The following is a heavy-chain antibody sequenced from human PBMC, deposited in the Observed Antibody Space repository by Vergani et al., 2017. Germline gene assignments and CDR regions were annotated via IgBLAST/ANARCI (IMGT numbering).Heavy chain of an antibody. D-gene: IGHD6-13*01. CDR1: GFTFTDYG. V-gene: IGHV3-49*04. Sequence: VQVVESGGGLVKPGGSLRLSCRASGFTFTDYGISWVRQAPGKGLEWVGFVRNKEDGGTPEHAASVKGRFTISRDDSKAIAYLQMNSLKTEDTAVYYCTTGFPGSSWSTYWGQGTLVTVSS. CDR3: TTGFPGSSWSTY. CDR2: VRNKEDGGTP. J-gene: IGHJ4*01.